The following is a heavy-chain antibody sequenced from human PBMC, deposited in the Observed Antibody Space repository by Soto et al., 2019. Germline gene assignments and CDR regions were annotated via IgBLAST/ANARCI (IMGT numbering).Heavy chain of an antibody. D-gene: IGHD3-22*01. CDR3: ERDATGYYYDSSGYSGLFGY. J-gene: IGHJ4*02. CDR2: IIPIFGTA. V-gene: IGHV1-69*06. Sequence: QVQLVQSGAEVKKPGSSVKVSCKASGGTFSSYAISWVRQAPGQGLEWMGGIIPIFGTANYAQKFQGRVTITADKSTSTAYMELSSLRSEDTAVYYCERDATGYYYDSSGYSGLFGYWGQGTLVTVSS. CDR1: GGTFSSYA.